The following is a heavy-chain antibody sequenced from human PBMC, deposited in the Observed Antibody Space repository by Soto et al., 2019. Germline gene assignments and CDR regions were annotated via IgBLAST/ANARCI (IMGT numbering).Heavy chain of an antibody. CDR2: IKDDGSAT. D-gene: IGHD2-2*01. Sequence: EVQLVQSGGGLVQPGGSLRLSCSASGFTYSAYYMNWVRQAPGKGLEWVANIKDDGSATFYADSVRGRFTISRDNAKNSLYLQMSSLKAEDTAVYYCTSLNWNLPATGPWGQGTLVTVSS. V-gene: IGHV3-7*03. J-gene: IGHJ4*02. CDR1: GFTYSAYY. CDR3: TSLNWNLPATGP.